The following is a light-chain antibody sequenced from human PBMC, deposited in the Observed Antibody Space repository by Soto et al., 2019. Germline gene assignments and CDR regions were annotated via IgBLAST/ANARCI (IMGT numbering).Light chain of an antibody. CDR1: SSNIGRNS. J-gene: IGLJ1*01. Sequence: QSGLTQAPSVSGTPGQRVTITCSGSSSNIGRNSVNWYQHLPGTAPKLLTHGNNHRPSGVPDRFSGSKSGTSASLAISGLQPEDEADYCCAAWDDSLNEYVFGDGTKVTVL. CDR3: AAWDDSLNEYV. CDR2: GNN. V-gene: IGLV1-44*01.